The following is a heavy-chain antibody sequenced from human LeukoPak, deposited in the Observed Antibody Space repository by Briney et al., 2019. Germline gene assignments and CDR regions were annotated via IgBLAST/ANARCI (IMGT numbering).Heavy chain of an antibody. J-gene: IGHJ3*02. CDR1: GFTFSSYG. CDR3: AKIGSSAPGAFDI. V-gene: IGHV3-30*02. CDR2: IRYDGSNK. Sequence: GWSLRLSCAASGFTFSSYGMHWVRQAPGKGLEWVAFIRYDGSNKYYADSVKGRFTISRDNSKNTLYLQMNSLRAEDTAVYYCAKIGSSAPGAFDILGQGTMVTVSS. D-gene: IGHD2-2*01.